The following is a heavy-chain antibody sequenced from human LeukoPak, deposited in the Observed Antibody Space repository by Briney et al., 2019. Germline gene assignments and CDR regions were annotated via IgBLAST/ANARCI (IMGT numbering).Heavy chain of an antibody. J-gene: IGHJ6*03. D-gene: IGHD6-6*01. CDR1: GGSISSYY. CDR3: PRASSSSPYYYYYYMDV. V-gene: IGHV4-4*07. CDR2: IYTSGST. Sequence: PSETLSLTCTVSGGSISSYYWSWIRQPAGKGLEWIGRIYTSGSTNYNPSLKSRVTMSVDTSKNQFSLKLSSVTAADTAVYYFPRASSSSPYYYYYYMDVWAKGTTVTVSS.